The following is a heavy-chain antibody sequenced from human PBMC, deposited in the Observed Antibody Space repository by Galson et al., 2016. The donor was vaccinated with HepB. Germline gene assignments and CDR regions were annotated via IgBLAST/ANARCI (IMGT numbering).Heavy chain of an antibody. CDR1: GDSVSNTNAG. J-gene: IGHJ4*02. D-gene: IGHD7-27*01. CDR3: ARSHLLGRGFGW. CDR2: TFYRSNWQN. V-gene: IGHV6-1*01. Sequence: CAISGDSVSNTNAGWYWIRQSPSRGLECLGGTFYRSNWQNDYAESVKSRITINADTSRNQFSLHLNSVTPEDTGVYYCARSHLLGRGFGWWGQGTLVTVSS.